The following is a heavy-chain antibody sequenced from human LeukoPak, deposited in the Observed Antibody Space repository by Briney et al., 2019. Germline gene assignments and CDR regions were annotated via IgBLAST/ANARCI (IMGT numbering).Heavy chain of an antibody. V-gene: IGHV1-69*06. CDR1: GGTFSSYA. J-gene: IGHJ6*03. CDR2: IIPIFGTA. Sequence: SVKVSCKASGGTFSSYAISWVRQAPGQGLEWMGGIIPIFGTANYAQKFQGRVTITADKSTSTAYMGLSSLRSEDTAVYYCARDTVTTPGGYMDVWGKGTTVTVSS. CDR3: ARDTVTTPGGYMDV. D-gene: IGHD4-17*01.